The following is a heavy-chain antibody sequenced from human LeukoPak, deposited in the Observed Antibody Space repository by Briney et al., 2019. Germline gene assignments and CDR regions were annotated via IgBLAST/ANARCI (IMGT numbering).Heavy chain of an antibody. V-gene: IGHV5-51*01. J-gene: IGHJ4*02. CDR1: GSTFTSHW. CDR3: ATPTTGCSSTSCYLLF. CDR2: IYPADSET. Sequence: GESLKISCKDSGSTFTSHWIGWVRQMPGKGLEWMEVIYPADSETTYSPSFQGQVTISADKSISTAYLQWSSLKASDTAMYYCATPTTGCSSTSCYLLFWGQGTLVTVSS. D-gene: IGHD2-2*01.